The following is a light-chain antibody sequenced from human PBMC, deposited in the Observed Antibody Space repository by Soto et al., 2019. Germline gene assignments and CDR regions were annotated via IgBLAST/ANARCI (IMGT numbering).Light chain of an antibody. V-gene: IGKV3-11*01. Sequence: EIVLTQSPVTLSLSPGEGATLSCKASQSINTNLGWYQQKPGQAPRLLIYDASLRATGIPARFTGSGSGTDFTLTISRLEPEDFAVYYCQQRGNGPRTWAFGQGTKVEVK. CDR1: QSINTN. J-gene: IGKJ1*01. CDR2: DAS. CDR3: QQRGNGPRTWA.